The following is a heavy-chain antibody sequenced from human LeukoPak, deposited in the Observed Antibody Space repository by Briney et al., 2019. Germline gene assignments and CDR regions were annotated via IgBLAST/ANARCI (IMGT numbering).Heavy chain of an antibody. CDR3: AKGVYGSGSYREYFEQ. D-gene: IGHD3-10*01. CDR2: SSASGDSP. V-gene: IGHV3-23*01. Sequence: GGSLRLSCTASGFTFNNYAMSCVRQAPGKGLEWVSASSASGDSPYYADSVKGRFTISRDNSKNTLGLQMNSLRVEDTAVYYCAKGVYGSGSYREYFEQWGQGTLVTVSS. CDR1: GFTFNNYA. J-gene: IGHJ1*01.